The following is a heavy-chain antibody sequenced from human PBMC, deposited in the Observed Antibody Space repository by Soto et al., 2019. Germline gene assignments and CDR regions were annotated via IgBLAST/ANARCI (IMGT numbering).Heavy chain of an antibody. J-gene: IGHJ6*02. V-gene: IGHV4-31*03. CDR3: ARSGITIFRLVRAGYGVDV. CDR2: LYYSGRT. Sequence: QVQLQASGPGLVKPSQTLSLTCTVSGGSINSGGYYWSWIRQHPGKGLEWIGYLYYSGRTYSNPSLKCRVNIAVDTSENHLSLRLSSVTAADRAVYYCARSGITIFRLVRAGYGVDVWGHGTTVTVSS. CDR1: GGSINSGGYY. D-gene: IGHD3-3*01.